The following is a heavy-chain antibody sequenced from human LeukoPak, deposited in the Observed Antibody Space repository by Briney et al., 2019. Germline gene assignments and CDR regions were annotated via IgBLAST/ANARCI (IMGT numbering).Heavy chain of an antibody. V-gene: IGHV1-8*01. J-gene: IGHJ6*02. CDR2: MNPNSGST. CDR3: AREDSSGWYGYLYYYYYYGMDV. CDR1: GYTFTNYD. Sequence: ASVKVSCKASGYTFTNYDFNWMRQATGQGLEWMGWMNPNSGSTGYAQKFQGRVTMTRDTSISTAYMELSSLTSEDTAVYYCAREDSSGWYGYLYYYYYYGMDVWGQGTTVTVSS. D-gene: IGHD6-19*01.